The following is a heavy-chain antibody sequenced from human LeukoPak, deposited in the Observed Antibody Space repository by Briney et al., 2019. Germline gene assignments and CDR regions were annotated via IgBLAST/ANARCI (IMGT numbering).Heavy chain of an antibody. J-gene: IGHJ4*02. CDR2: ISSSSSTI. D-gene: IGHD2-15*01. V-gene: IGHV3-11*04. Sequence: PGGSLRLSCAASGFTFSDYYMSWIRQAPGKGLEWVSYISSSSSTIYYADSVKGRFTISRDNAKNSLYLQINSLRAEDTAVYYCARDAVSLVVGANPNVDYFDYWGQGTLVTVSS. CDR3: ARDAVSLVVGANPNVDYFDY. CDR1: GFTFSDYY.